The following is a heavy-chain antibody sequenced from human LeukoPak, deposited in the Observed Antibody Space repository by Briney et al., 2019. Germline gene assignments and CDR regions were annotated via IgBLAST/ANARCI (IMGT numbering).Heavy chain of an antibody. Sequence: PGGSLRLSCAASGFTFSSYAMHWVRQAPGKGLEWVAVISYDGSNKYYADSVKGRFTISRDNSKNTLYLQMNSLRAEDTAVYYCARANPRRLDIVVVPAAQGALDYWGQGTLVTVSS. CDR2: ISYDGSNK. V-gene: IGHV3-30-3*01. CDR3: ARANPRRLDIVVVPAAQGALDY. J-gene: IGHJ4*02. CDR1: GFTFSSYA. D-gene: IGHD2-2*01.